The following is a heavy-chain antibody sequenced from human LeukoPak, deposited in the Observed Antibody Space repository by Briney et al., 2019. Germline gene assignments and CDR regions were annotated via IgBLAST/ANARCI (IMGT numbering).Heavy chain of an antibody. D-gene: IGHD3-22*01. Sequence: GGSLRLSCAASGFTFSSYAMSWVRQAPGKGLEWVSYISSSSSTISYADSVKGRFTISRDNAKNSLYLQMNSLRAEDTAVYYCARDRSGYSPYYFDYWGQGTLVTVSS. J-gene: IGHJ4*02. V-gene: IGHV3-48*04. CDR1: GFTFSSYA. CDR3: ARDRSGYSPYYFDY. CDR2: ISSSSSTI.